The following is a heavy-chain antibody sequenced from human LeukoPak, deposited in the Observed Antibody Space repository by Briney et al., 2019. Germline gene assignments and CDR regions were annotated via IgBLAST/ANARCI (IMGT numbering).Heavy chain of an antibody. CDR1: ALTVSSDY. V-gene: IGHV3-53*01. CDR3: ARDASGSRPNS. D-gene: IGHD3-10*01. CDR2: IDVAGNT. J-gene: IGHJ4*02. Sequence: GGSLRLSCAASALTVSSDYMTWVRQAPGKGLEWLSSIDVAGNTIYAHYVRGRFTISRDNSKNTLYLQMNSLRVDDTAGYFCARDASGSRPNSWGPGTLVTVTS.